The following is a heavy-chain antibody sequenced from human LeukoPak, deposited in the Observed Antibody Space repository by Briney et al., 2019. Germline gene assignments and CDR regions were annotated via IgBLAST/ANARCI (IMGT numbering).Heavy chain of an antibody. CDR2: ISSSGSTI. D-gene: IGHD1-26*01. V-gene: IGHV3-48*04. Sequence: GGSLRLSCAASGFTFSSYGMHWVRQAPGKGLEWVSYISSSGSTIYYADSVKGRFTISRDNAKNSLYLQMNSLRAEDTAVYYCASLNGAIDIWGQGTMVTVSS. CDR1: GFTFSSYG. CDR3: ASLNGAIDI. J-gene: IGHJ3*02.